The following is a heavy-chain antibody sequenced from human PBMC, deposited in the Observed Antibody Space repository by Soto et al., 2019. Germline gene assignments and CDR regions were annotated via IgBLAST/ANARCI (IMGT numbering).Heavy chain of an antibody. CDR1: GYTFTVYY. CDR2: INPNSGGT. J-gene: IGHJ4*02. D-gene: IGHD2-15*01. Sequence: ASVKVSCKASGYTFTVYYMHWVRQAPGQGLEWMGWINPNSGGTNYAQKFQGWVTMTRDTSISTAYMELSRLRSDDTAVYYCACYCSGGSCYNYWGQGTLVTVSS. V-gene: IGHV1-2*04. CDR3: ACYCSGGSCYNY.